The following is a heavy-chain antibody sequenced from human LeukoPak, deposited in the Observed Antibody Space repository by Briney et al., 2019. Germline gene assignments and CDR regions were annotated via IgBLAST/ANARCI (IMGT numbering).Heavy chain of an antibody. CDR1: GYTFTSYD. CDR2: IIPIFNTA. J-gene: IGHJ5*02. Sequence: GASVKVSCKASGYTFTSYDINWVRQAPGQGLEWMGGIIPIFNTAHYAQTFQGRVTITADESTSTAYMELNSLRSEDTAVYYCARDEQDSSSWYARWFDPWGQGTLVTVSS. D-gene: IGHD6-13*01. CDR3: ARDEQDSSSWYARWFDP. V-gene: IGHV1-69*13.